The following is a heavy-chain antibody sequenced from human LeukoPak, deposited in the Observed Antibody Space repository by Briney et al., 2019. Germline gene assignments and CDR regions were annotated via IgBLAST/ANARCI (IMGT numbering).Heavy chain of an antibody. CDR3: APGGTGTTTTFFDY. CDR1: GFTLTDYY. CDR2: TNPNTGGT. V-gene: IGHV1-2*02. J-gene: IGHJ4*02. D-gene: IGHD1-1*01. Sequence: ASVKVSCKASGFTLTDYYMHWVRQAPGQGLEWMGWTNPNTGGTDYAQNFQGRVTLTRDTSMTTAYMDLSRLTSDDTAVYYCAPGGTGTTTTFFDYWGQGTLVTVSS.